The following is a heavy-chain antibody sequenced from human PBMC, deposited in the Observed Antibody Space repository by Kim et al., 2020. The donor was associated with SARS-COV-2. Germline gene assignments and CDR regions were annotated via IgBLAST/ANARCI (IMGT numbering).Heavy chain of an antibody. D-gene: IGHD3-22*01. CDR3: ARAKQGGMIVVVIREFYY. Sequence: SETLSLTCTVSGGSISSGGYYWSWIRQHPGKGLEWIGYIYYSGSTYYNPSLKSRVTISVDTSKNQFSLKLSSVTAADTAVYYCARAKQGGMIVVVIREFYYWGQGTLVTVSS. J-gene: IGHJ4*02. V-gene: IGHV4-31*03. CDR2: IYYSGST. CDR1: GGSISSGGYY.